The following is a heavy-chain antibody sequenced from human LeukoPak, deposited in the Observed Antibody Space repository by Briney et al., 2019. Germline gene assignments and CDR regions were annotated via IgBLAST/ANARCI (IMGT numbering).Heavy chain of an antibody. CDR3: ARALPAAAYYYYYYMDV. J-gene: IGHJ6*03. Sequence: SVKVSCKASGGTFSSYAISWVRQAPGQGLEWMGGIIPIFGTANYAQKFQGRVTITADESTSTAYMELSSLRSEDTAVYYCARALPAAAYYYYYYMDVWGKRTTVTVSS. V-gene: IGHV1-69*01. CDR1: GGTFSSYA. CDR2: IIPIFGTA. D-gene: IGHD2-2*01.